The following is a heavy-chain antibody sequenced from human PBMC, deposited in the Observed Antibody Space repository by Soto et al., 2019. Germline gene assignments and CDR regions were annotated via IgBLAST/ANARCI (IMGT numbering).Heavy chain of an antibody. J-gene: IGHJ4*02. V-gene: IGHV3-23*01. CDR2: ISGSGGST. Sequence: PGGSLRLSRAASGNTFSSYAMSWVRQAPGKGLEWVSTISGSGGSTYYADSLKGRFTISRDNSKNTLFLQMSSQRAEDTAVYYCAKEAVSGWYYFDYWGPGTLVTVSS. D-gene: IGHD6-19*01. CDR1: GNTFSSYA. CDR3: AKEAVSGWYYFDY.